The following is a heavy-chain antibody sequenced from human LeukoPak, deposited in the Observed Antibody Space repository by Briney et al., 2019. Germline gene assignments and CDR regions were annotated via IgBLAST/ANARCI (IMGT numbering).Heavy chain of an antibody. V-gene: IGHV3-21*01. Sequence: GGSLRLSCAASGFTFSSYSMNWVRQAPGKGLEWVSSISSSSSYIYYADSVKGRFTISRDNAKNSLYLQTNSLRAEDTAVYYCAREPGGATSLVADYWGQGTLVTVSS. J-gene: IGHJ4*02. CDR1: GFTFSSYS. D-gene: IGHD1-26*01. CDR3: AREPGGATSLVADY. CDR2: ISSSSSYI.